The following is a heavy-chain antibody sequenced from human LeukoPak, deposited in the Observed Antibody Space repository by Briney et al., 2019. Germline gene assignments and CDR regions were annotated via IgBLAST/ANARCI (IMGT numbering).Heavy chain of an antibody. D-gene: IGHD5-18*01. J-gene: IGHJ4*02. CDR2: ISGGST. CDR1: GFTVSSNE. V-gene: IGHV3-38-3*01. CDR3: AKGPREVTHYFDY. Sequence: GSLRLSCAASGFTVSSNEMSWVRRAPGKGLEWVSSISGGSTYYADSRKGRFTISRDNSKNTLYLQMNSLRAEDTAVYYCAKGPREVTHYFDYWGQGTLVTVSS.